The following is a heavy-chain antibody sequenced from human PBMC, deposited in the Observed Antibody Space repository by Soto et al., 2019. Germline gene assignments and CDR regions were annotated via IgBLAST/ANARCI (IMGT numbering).Heavy chain of an antibody. CDR3: ARRYGGILDF. Sequence: SETLSLTCTVSGGSISSYYWSWIRQPPGKGLEWIGYIYYSGSTNYNPSLKSRVTISVDTSKNQFSLKLSSVTAADTAVYYCARRYGGILDFWGQGTLVTVSS. D-gene: IGHD4-17*01. CDR1: GGSISSYY. CDR2: IYYSGST. V-gene: IGHV4-59*08. J-gene: IGHJ4*02.